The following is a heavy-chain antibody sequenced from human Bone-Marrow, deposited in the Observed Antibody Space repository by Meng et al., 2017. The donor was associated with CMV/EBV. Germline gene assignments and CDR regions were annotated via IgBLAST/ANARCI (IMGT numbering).Heavy chain of an antibody. J-gene: IGHJ4*02. CDR3: ARGYSYGYTGIDY. D-gene: IGHD5-18*01. CDR2: ISYSGIT. CDR1: GGSVSSPSYY. Sequence: SETLSLTCNVSGGSVSSPSYYWTWIRQPPGKGLEWIGYISYSGITNYSPSLKSRVTISLDTSKNQFSLKLSSVTAADTAVYYCARGYSYGYTGIDYWGQGTLVTVSS. V-gene: IGHV4-61*01.